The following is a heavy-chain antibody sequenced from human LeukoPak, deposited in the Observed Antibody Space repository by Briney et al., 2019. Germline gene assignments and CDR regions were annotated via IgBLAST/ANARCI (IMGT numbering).Heavy chain of an antibody. CDR2: INGHGDNI. V-gene: IGHV3-43*02. CDR1: GFTFDDYG. D-gene: IGHD3-10*01. CDR3: LRDRGVWGPFDL. J-gene: IGHJ4*02. Sequence: PGGSLRLSCAASGFTFDDYGMNWVRQAPGKGLEWISLINGHGDNIYYADSVKGGFTISKDTRKKSLYLQMSSLRTEYTAFYCGLRDRGVWGPFDLWAKGALLRV.